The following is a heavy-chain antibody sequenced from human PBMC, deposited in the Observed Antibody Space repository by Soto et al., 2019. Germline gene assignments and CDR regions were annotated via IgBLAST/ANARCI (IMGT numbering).Heavy chain of an antibody. CDR3: AKSGATVTTFWYFDL. V-gene: IGHV3-30*18. D-gene: IGHD4-17*01. Sequence: QVQLVESGGGVVQPGRSLRLSCAASGFTFKNYAMHWVRQAPGKGLEWVAVISYDGDNIYYADSVKDRFTISRDDAGNTLYLQMNSLRAEDTAIYSCAKSGATVTTFWYFDLWGHGTLVVVSS. J-gene: IGHJ2*01. CDR1: GFTFKNYA. CDR2: ISYDGDNI.